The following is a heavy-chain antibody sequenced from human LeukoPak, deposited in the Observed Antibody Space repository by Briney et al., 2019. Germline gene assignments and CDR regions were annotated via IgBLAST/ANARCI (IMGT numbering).Heavy chain of an antibody. CDR2: IYYSGNT. D-gene: IGHD6-19*01. CDR3: GRVSSGGGQWTYFDY. Sequence: SETLSLTCSLSGGSISSSSYYWAWIRQPPGKGLEWIGSIYYSGNTYYSPSLKSRVTIFVDTSKNQFCLKLSSVTAEDTAAYYCGRVSSGGGQWTYFDYWGRGTLVTVSS. V-gene: IGHV4-39*01. J-gene: IGHJ4*02. CDR1: GGSISSSSYY.